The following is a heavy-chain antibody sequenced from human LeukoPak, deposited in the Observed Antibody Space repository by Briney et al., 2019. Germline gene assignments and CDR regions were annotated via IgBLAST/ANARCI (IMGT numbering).Heavy chain of an antibody. CDR1: GFTFSMYW. Sequence: GGSLRLSCAASGFTFSMYWVHWVRQAPGKGLVWVSRITSDGSNTNYADSVKGRFTISRDNAKNTVYLQMNSLRVEDTAVYYCARVAAAGLYYYYYYMDVWGKGTTVTISS. CDR2: ITSDGSNT. CDR3: ARVAAAGLYYYYYYMDV. D-gene: IGHD6-13*01. V-gene: IGHV3-74*01. J-gene: IGHJ6*03.